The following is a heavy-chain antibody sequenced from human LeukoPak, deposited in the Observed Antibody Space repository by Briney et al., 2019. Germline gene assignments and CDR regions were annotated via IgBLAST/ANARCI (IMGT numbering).Heavy chain of an antibody. V-gene: IGHV3-49*04. D-gene: IGHD2-15*01. CDR1: GFTFGDYA. Sequence: GGSLRLSCTASGFTFGDYAMSWVRQAPGKGLEWVGFIRSKAYGGTTEYAASVKGRFTISRDDSKSIAYLQMNSLKTEDTAVYYCTRVSFAIVVVVAADFDYWGQGTLVTVSS. CDR3: TRVSFAIVVVVAADFDY. CDR2: IRSKAYGGTT. J-gene: IGHJ4*02.